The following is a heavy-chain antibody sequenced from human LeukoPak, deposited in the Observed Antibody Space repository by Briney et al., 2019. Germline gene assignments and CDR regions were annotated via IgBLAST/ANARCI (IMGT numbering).Heavy chain of an antibody. V-gene: IGHV3-23*01. CDR2: ITANGGST. J-gene: IGHJ4*02. CDR3: TKCMTASGTCFFAS. Sequence: PGGSLRLSCAASGFTFSSYAMTWVRQAPGKGLEWVSLITANGGSTYYADSVKGRFTISRDNPKNALYLQMNSLGAEDTAIYYCTKCMTASGTCFFASWGQGTLVTVSS. CDR1: GFTFSSYA. D-gene: IGHD2-21*02.